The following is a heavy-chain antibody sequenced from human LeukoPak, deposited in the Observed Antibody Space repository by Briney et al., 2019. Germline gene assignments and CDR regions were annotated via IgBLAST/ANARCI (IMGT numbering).Heavy chain of an antibody. CDR1: GVSISSGGYY. CDR3: ARDLPYYDFWSGLFNYYYGMDV. J-gene: IGHJ6*02. Sequence: PSETLSLTCTVSGVSISSGGYYWSWIRQHPGKGLEWIGYIYYSGSTYCNPSLKSRVTISVDTSKNQFSLKLSSVTAADTAVYYCARDLPYYDFWSGLFNYYYGMDVWGQGTTVTVSS. CDR2: IYYSGST. V-gene: IGHV4-31*03. D-gene: IGHD3-3*01.